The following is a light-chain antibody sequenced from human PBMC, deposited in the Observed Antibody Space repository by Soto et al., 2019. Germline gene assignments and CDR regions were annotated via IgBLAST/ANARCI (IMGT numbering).Light chain of an antibody. J-gene: IGLJ2*01. CDR3: SSFAGSTVV. V-gene: IGLV2-8*01. CDR2: EVS. Sequence: QSALTQPPSASGSPGQSVTISCTGTSSDIGSYNHVSWYQQHPGKAPKLMIYEVSKRPSGVPDRFSGSKSGNTASLTVSGIQAEDEADYYCSSFAGSTVVFGGGTKVTVL. CDR1: SSDIGSYNH.